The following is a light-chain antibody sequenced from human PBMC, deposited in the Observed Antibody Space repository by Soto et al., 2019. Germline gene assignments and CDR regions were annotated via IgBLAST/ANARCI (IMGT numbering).Light chain of an antibody. J-gene: IGKJ1*01. CDR1: QSVSSD. CDR2: GAS. CDR3: QQYNNWPRT. Sequence: EIVMTQSPATLSVSPGERATLSCRASQSVSSDLAWYHQKPGQAPSLLIYGASTRATGIPARFSGNGSGTEFTLSINSLQSEDFAVYYCQQYNNWPRTFGQGTKVEIK. V-gene: IGKV3-15*01.